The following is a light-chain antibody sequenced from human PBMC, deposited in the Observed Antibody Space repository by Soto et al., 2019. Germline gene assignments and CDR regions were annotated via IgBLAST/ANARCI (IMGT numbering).Light chain of an antibody. CDR2: DVT. CDR1: SSDVGGYNS. V-gene: IGLV2-8*01. J-gene: IGLJ3*02. Sequence: QSALTQPPSASGSPGQSVTISCTGTSSDVGGYNSVSWYQQHPGKAPKLMIYDVTERPSGVPDGFSGSRSGNTASLTVSGLQADDEADYHCSSYAGSKVVFGGGTKVTVL. CDR3: SSYAGSKVV.